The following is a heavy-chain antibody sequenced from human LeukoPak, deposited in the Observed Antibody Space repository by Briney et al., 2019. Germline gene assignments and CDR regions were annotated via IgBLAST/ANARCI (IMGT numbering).Heavy chain of an antibody. Sequence: SETLSLTCTVSGGSISSYYWSWIRQPPGKGLEWIGYIYYSGSTNYNPSLKSRVTISVDTSKNQFSLKLSSLTAADTAVYYCAREDTMVRGVSFYFYYYMDVWGKGTTVTVSS. V-gene: IGHV4-59*01. D-gene: IGHD3-10*01. J-gene: IGHJ6*03. CDR2: IYYSGST. CDR3: AREDTMVRGVSFYFYYYMDV. CDR1: GGSISSYY.